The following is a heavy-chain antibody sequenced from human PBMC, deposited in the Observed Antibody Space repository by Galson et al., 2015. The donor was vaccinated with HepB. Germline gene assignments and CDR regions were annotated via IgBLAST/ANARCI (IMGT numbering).Heavy chain of an antibody. Sequence: SLRLSCAASGFTFSSYSMNWVRQAPGKGLEWVSYISSSSSTIYYADSVKGRFTISRDNAKNSLYLQMNSLRDEDTAVYYCARVWWDHGDLGGYFDYWGQGTLVTVSS. D-gene: IGHD4-17*01. V-gene: IGHV3-48*02. CDR3: ARVWWDHGDLGGYFDY. J-gene: IGHJ4*02. CDR2: ISSSSSTI. CDR1: GFTFSSYS.